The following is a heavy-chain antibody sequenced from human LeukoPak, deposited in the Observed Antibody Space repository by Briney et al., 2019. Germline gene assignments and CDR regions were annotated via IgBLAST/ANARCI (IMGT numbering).Heavy chain of an antibody. J-gene: IGHJ3*02. CDR2: IRGSGVST. CDR3: AKDYRYCTSTSCYGDDAFDI. D-gene: IGHD2-2*01. V-gene: IGHV3-23*01. CDR1: GFTFSSYA. Sequence: GGSLRLSCAAAGFTFSSYAMTWVRQAPGKGLGWVSAIRGSGVSTYYADSVKGRFTISRDNSKNTLYLQMSSLRAEDTAVYYCAKDYRYCTSTSCYGDDAFDIWGQGTMVTVSS.